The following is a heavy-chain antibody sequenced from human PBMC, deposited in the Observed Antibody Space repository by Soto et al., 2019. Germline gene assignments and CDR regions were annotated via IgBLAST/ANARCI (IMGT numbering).Heavy chain of an antibody. V-gene: IGHV3-23*01. Sequence: PGGSLRLSCAASGFTFSSYAMSWVRQAPGKGLEWVSAISGSGGSTYYADSVKGRFTISRDNSKNTLYLQMNSLRAEDTAVYYCAKEQRITIFGVVIRGGQYTIDYWGQGTLVTVSS. CDR2: ISGSGGST. CDR3: AKEQRITIFGVVIRGGQYTIDY. J-gene: IGHJ4*02. CDR1: GFTFSSYA. D-gene: IGHD3-3*01.